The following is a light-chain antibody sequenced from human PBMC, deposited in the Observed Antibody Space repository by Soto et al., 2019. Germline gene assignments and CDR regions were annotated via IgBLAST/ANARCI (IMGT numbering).Light chain of an antibody. Sequence: EIVLTQSPDTLSLSPGERATLSCRASQSVSYSYLAWYQQTPGQAPRLLIYGASRRATGIPDRFSGSGSETDFTLTISRLEPEDFAVYYCQQYGSSPPSFTFGPGTKVDIK. CDR3: QQYGSSPPSFT. J-gene: IGKJ3*01. CDR2: GAS. V-gene: IGKV3-20*01. CDR1: QSVSYSY.